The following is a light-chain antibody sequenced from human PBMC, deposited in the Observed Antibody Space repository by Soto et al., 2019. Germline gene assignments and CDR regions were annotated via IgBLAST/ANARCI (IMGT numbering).Light chain of an antibody. CDR1: QSVSGNY. J-gene: IGKJ2*01. Sequence: EIVLTQSPGTLSASPGERATLSCRASQSVSGNYLAWYQQKLGQAPRLLIYGATSRATGIPDRFSGSVSGTDFTLTISRLEPEDFAVYYCQHYGNSPLYTFGQGTKLEIK. V-gene: IGKV3-20*01. CDR2: GAT. CDR3: QHYGNSPLYT.